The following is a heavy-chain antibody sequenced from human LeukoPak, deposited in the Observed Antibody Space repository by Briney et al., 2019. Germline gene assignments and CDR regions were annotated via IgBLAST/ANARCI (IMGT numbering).Heavy chain of an antibody. V-gene: IGHV4-59*08. J-gene: IGHJ4*02. D-gene: IGHD5-18*01. CDR1: GGSISTYY. Sequence: SETLSLTCTASGGSISTYYWSWIRQPPGKGLEWIGYIHYSGSTKYSPSLKSRVIISVDTSKNQFSLKLSSVTAADTAVYYCARGYGELDYWGLGTLVTVFS. CDR2: IHYSGST. CDR3: ARGYGELDY.